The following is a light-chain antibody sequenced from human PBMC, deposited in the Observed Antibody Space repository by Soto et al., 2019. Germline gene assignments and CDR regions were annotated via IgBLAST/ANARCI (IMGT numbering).Light chain of an antibody. J-gene: IGLJ1*01. CDR2: DVS. CDR3: NSYTSGSTYV. CDR1: SSDVGGYNY. V-gene: IGLV2-14*01. Sequence: QSALTQPASVSGSPGEAITISRTGTSSDVGGYNYVSWYQQHPGKAPKLMIYDVSNRPSGVSNRFSGSKSGNTASLTISGLQAEDEADYYCNSYTSGSTYVFGTGTKVTVL.